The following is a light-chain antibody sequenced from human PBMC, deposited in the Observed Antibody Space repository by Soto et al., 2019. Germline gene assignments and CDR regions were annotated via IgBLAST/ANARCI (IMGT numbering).Light chain of an antibody. Sequence: DIQMTQSPSSLSASVGDGVTITCRASQSISSYLNWYQQKPGKAPKLLIYAASTLQSGVPSRFSGSGSGADYTLSISSLQPEDFATYYCQQAYNVPLTFGGGTKVEIK. CDR2: AAS. V-gene: IGKV1-39*01. J-gene: IGKJ4*01. CDR1: QSISSY. CDR3: QQAYNVPLT.